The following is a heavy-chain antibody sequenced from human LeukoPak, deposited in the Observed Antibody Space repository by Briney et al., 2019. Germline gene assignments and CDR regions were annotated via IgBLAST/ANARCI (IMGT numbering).Heavy chain of an antibody. CDR2: ISSSGSTI. Sequence: GGSLTLSCAASGFTFSSHEKNWLRHATGEALECVSYISSSGSTIYYAHSVTSRFTNSRDNPKNTLYLQMNSLRAEDTAGYYCARSPEDIVVVPAAFDYWGQGSMVTVSS. J-gene: IGHJ4*02. CDR3: ARSPEDIVVVPAAFDY. CDR1: GFTFSSHE. V-gene: IGHV3-48*03. D-gene: IGHD2-2*01.